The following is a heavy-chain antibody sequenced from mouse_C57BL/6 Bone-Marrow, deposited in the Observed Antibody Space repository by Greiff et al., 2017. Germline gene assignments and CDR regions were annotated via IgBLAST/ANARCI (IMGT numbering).Heavy chain of an antibody. CDR2: IFPGSGST. CDR3: ARMYYGSSYGWYFDV. CDR1: GYTFTDYY. Sequence: VQLQQSGPELVKPGASVKISCKASGYTFTDYYINWVKQRPGQGLEWIGWIFPGSGSTYYNEKFKGKATLTVDKSSSTAYMLLSSLTSEDSAVYFCARMYYGSSYGWYFDVWGTGTTVTVSS. J-gene: IGHJ1*03. D-gene: IGHD1-1*01. V-gene: IGHV1-75*01.